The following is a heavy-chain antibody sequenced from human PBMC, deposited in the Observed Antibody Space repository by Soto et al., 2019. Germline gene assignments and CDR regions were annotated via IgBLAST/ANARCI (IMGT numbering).Heavy chain of an antibody. Sequence: QVQLQQSGPGLVKPSETLSLTCSVSSGPSSTHNWGWIRQPPGRGLEWIGYVYSTGGTSYNPSLKRRVTISADTSTNHISLTLSSVTAADTALYYCVRQGIGTQHGLVDVWGQGTTVTVSS. D-gene: IGHD3-10*01. CDR2: VYSTGGT. CDR3: VRQGIGTQHGLVDV. CDR1: SGPSSTHN. V-gene: IGHV4-59*08. J-gene: IGHJ6*02.